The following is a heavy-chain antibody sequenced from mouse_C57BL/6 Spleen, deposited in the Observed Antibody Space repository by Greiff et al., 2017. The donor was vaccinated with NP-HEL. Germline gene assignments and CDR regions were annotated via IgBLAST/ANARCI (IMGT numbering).Heavy chain of an antibody. CDR3: ARSDYYGSRGGYFDV. J-gene: IGHJ1*03. CDR2: IYPGDGDT. D-gene: IGHD1-1*01. CDR1: GYAFSSSW. V-gene: IGHV1-82*01. Sequence: VQLQQSGPELVKPGASVKISCKASGYAFSSSWMNWVKQRPGKGLEWIGRIYPGDGDTNYNGKFKGKATLTADKSSSTAYMQLSSLTSEDSAVYFCARSDYYGSRGGYFDVWGTGTTVTVSS.